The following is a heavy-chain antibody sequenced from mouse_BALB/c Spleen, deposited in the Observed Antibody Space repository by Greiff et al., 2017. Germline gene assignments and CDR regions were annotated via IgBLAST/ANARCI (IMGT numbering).Heavy chain of an antibody. V-gene: IGHV14-3*02. Sequence: EVKLMESGAELVKPGASVKLSCTASGFNIKDTYMHWVKQRPEQGLEWIGRIDPANGNTKYDPKFQGKATITADTSSNTAYLQLSSLTSEDTAVYYCARGLTGTYWGQGTLVTVSA. CDR2: IDPANGNT. D-gene: IGHD4-1*01. CDR3: ARGLTGTY. J-gene: IGHJ3*01. CDR1: GFNIKDTY.